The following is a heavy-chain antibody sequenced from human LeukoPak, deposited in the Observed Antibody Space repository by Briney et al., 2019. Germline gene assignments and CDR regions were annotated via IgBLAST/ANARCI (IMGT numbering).Heavy chain of an antibody. J-gene: IGHJ4*02. CDR3: ARDAAAAGNPTIWY. CDR2: INSDGSST. Sequence: GGSLRLSCAASGYTFSSYWMHWVRRAPGKGLVWVSRINSDGSSTSYADSVKGRFTISRDNAKNTLYLQMNSLRAEDTAVYYCARDAAAAGNPTIWYWGQGTLVTVSS. D-gene: IGHD6-13*01. CDR1: GYTFSSYW. V-gene: IGHV3-74*01.